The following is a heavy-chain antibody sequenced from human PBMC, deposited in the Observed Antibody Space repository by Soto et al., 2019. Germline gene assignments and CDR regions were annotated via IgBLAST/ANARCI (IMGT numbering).Heavy chain of an antibody. J-gene: IGHJ4*02. D-gene: IGHD3-22*01. CDR3: ARDEDSSGYWAASSDF. CDR2: ISTYTGST. V-gene: IGHV1-18*01. Sequence: ASVKVSCKASGGTFTSYSLSWVRQAPGQGLEWMGWISTYTGSTNYAQKFQGRVTMTRDTSTSTAYMEIRSLRSDDTAVYYCARDEDSSGYWAASSDFWGQGTLVTVSS. CDR1: GGTFTSYS.